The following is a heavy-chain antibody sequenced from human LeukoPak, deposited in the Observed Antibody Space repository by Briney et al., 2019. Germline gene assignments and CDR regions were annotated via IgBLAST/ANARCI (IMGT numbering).Heavy chain of an antibody. CDR3: AREYSSSSTDYFDY. Sequence: GGSLRLSCAASGFTFSSYSMNWVRQAPGKGLEWVSSISSSSSYIYYADSVKGRFTISRDNAKNSLYLQMNSLRAEDTAVYHCAREYSSSSTDYFDYWGQGTLVTVSS. CDR2: ISSSSSYI. D-gene: IGHD6-6*01. J-gene: IGHJ4*02. CDR1: GFTFSSYS. V-gene: IGHV3-21*01.